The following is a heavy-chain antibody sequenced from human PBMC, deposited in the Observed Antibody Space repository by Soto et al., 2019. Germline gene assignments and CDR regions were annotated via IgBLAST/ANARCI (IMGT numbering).Heavy chain of an antibody. J-gene: IGHJ4*02. D-gene: IGHD1-1*01. V-gene: IGHV4-30-4*01. CDR1: GGSISSGDYY. CDR2: IYYSGST. Sequence: QVQLQESGPGLVKPSQTLSLTCTVSGGSISSGDYYWSWIRQPPGKGLEWIGYIYYSGSTYYNPCLKSRVTLPVDTSKNQFSLKLSSVTAADTAVYYCARVRVPVYYFDYWGQGTLVTVSS. CDR3: ARVRVPVYYFDY.